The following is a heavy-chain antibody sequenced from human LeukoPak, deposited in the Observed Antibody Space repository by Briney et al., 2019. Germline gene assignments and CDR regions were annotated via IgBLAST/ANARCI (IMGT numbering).Heavy chain of an antibody. CDR1: GYTFTGYY. D-gene: IGHD1-26*01. V-gene: IGHV1-2*04. CDR2: INPNSGGT. CDR3: ARDVYEDGGSYYFDY. Sequence: ASVKVSCKASGYTFTGYYMHWVRQAPGQGLEWMGWINPNSGGTNYAQKFQGWVTMTRDTSISTAYMELSRLRSDDTAVYYCARDVYEDGGSYYFDYWGQGTLVTVSS. J-gene: IGHJ4*02.